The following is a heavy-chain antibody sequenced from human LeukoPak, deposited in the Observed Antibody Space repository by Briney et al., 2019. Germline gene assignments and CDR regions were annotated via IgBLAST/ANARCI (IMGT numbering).Heavy chain of an antibody. J-gene: IGHJ4*02. V-gene: IGHV4-34*01. CDR2: INHSGST. Sequence: GSLRLSCAASGFTFNTYGMNWIRQPPGKGLEWIGEINHSGSTNYNPSLKSRVTILIDTSKNQFSLKVSSATAADTAVYYCARDVDGLIDYWGQGTLVTVSS. CDR3: ARDVDGLIDY. CDR1: GFTFNTYG. D-gene: IGHD3-16*01.